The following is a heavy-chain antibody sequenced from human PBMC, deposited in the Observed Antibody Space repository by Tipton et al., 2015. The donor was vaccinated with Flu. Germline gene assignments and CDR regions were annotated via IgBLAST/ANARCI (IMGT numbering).Heavy chain of an antibody. CDR1: GFTFSSYW. J-gene: IGHJ4*02. CDR2: VNSDGSET. CDR3: ARIEGR. D-gene: IGHD2/OR15-2a*01. Sequence: SLRLSCAASGFTFSSYWMHWVRQAPGKGLVWASRVNSDGSETNYADSVKGRFTISRDNAKNMVYLQMNSLRVEDTAVYYCARIEGRWGQGTLVTVSS. V-gene: IGHV3-74*01.